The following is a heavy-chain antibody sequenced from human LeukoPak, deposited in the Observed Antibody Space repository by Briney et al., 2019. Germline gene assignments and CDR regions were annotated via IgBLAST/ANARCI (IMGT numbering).Heavy chain of an antibody. CDR2: INPNSGAT. CDR1: GYTFTAYY. CDR3: ARDPIVQAGYYYGMDV. V-gene: IGHV1-2*02. J-gene: IGHJ6*02. Sequence: ASVKVSCTASGYTFTAYYMHWVRQAPGQGLEWMGWINPNSGATNYALNFQGRLSMTADTSISTAYLDLSRLRSDDSAVYYCARDPIVQAGYYYGMDVWGQGTTVTVSS. D-gene: IGHD2-8*01.